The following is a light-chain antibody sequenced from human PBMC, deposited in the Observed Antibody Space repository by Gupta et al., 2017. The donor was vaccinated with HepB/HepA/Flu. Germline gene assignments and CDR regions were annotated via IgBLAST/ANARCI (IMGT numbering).Light chain of an antibody. CDR2: WAS. CDR1: QNLLYSNNKNY. CDR3: QQYYDLPVT. Sequence: DIVMTQSPASLAVSLGERANINCKSSQNLLYSNNKNYLAWYQKKAGQPPKLLIYWASTRESGVPDRFSGSESGTDFTLTISNVQAEDVAVYYCQQYYDLPVTFGQGTRLEIK. V-gene: IGKV4-1*01. J-gene: IGKJ5*01.